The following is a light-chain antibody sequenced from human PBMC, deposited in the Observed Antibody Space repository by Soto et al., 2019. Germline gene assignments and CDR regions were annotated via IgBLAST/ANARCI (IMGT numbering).Light chain of an antibody. Sequence: EVVLTQSPATLSLSPGERDTLSCRASQSIGAYLAWYQHKPGQAHRLLIYDASNRASGSPARFSGSGSGTDFPLTISSLETEDFAVYYCQQRCLWPPLTVGGGTEVEIK. CDR3: QQRCLWPPLT. V-gene: IGKV3-11*01. CDR1: QSIGAY. J-gene: IGKJ4*01. CDR2: DAS.